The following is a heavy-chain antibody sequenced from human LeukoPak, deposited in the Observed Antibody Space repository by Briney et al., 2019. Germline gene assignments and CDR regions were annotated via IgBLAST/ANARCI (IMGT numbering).Heavy chain of an antibody. CDR3: AKVPTPYSSGWADAFDI. V-gene: IGHV3-9*01. D-gene: IGHD6-19*01. Sequence: GGSLRLSCAASGFTFDDYAMHWVRQAPGKGLEWVSGISWNSGSIGYADSVKGRFTISRDNAKNSLYLQMNSLRAEDTALYYCAKVPTPYSSGWADAFDIWGQGTMVTVSS. J-gene: IGHJ3*02. CDR2: ISWNSGSI. CDR1: GFTFDDYA.